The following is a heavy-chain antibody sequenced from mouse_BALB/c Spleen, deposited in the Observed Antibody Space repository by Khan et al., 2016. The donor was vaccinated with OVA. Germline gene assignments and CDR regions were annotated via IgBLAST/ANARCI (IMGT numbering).Heavy chain of an antibody. V-gene: IGHV9-2-1*01. CDR3: ATYDGAFFDY. J-gene: IGHJ2*01. Sequence: QIQLVQSGPELKKPGETVKISCKASGYTFTDYSMHWVKQAPGKGLKWMGWINTETGEPRYADVFKGRFAFSLDTSASTAYLQINNLKNEETTTYCCATYDGAFFDYWGQGTTLTDSS. CDR1: GYTFTDYS. CDR2: INTETGEP. D-gene: IGHD2-3*01.